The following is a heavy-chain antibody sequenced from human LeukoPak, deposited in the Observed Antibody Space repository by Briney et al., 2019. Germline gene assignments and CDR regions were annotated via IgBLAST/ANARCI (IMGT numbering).Heavy chain of an antibody. Sequence: SETLSLTCAVSGGSMNRYYWSWIRQPAGKGLECIGRIYSSGSTNYNPSLKSRVTMSVDTYKNQFSLKLSSVTAADTAVYYCARVGTFSGKYYYMDVWGKGTTVTISS. D-gene: IGHD3-10*01. J-gene: IGHJ6*03. CDR1: GGSMNRYY. V-gene: IGHV4-4*07. CDR3: ARVGTFSGKYYYMDV. CDR2: IYSSGST.